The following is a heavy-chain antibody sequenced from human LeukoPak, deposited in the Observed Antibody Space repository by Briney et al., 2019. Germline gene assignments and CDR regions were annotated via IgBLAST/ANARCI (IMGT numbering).Heavy chain of an antibody. Sequence: GGSLRLSCAASGFTFSSYSMNWVRQAPGKGLEWVSYISSSSSTIYYADSVKGRFTISRDNAKNSLYLQMNSLRAEDTAVYYCARDYCSSTSCKVSYYFDYWGQGTPVTVSS. D-gene: IGHD2-2*01. CDR1: GFTFSSYS. J-gene: IGHJ4*02. V-gene: IGHV3-48*01. CDR2: ISSSSSTI. CDR3: ARDYCSSTSCKVSYYFDY.